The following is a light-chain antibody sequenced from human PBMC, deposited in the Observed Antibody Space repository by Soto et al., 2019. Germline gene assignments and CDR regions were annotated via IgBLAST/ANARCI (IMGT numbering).Light chain of an antibody. J-gene: IGKJ5*01. V-gene: IGKV2-30*01. CDR3: VQNTRWPPIT. Sequence: DVVMTQSPLSLSVTLGQPASISCRSSQSLAYSDGNTYLSWIHQRPGQSPRRLRYGVSNRDSGVGDGLSGSGAGTDFTLQIGSVEAEEVGVYCCVQNTRWPPITLGAGTRLEI. CDR2: GVS. CDR1: QSLAYSDGNTY.